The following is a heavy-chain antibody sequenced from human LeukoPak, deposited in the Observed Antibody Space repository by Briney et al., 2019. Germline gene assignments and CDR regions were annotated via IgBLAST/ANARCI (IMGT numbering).Heavy chain of an antibody. J-gene: IGHJ3*02. Sequence: GGSLRLSCAASGFTFSSYAMHWVRQAPGKGLEWAAVISYDGSNKYYADSVKGRFTISRDNSKNTLYLQMNSLRAEDTAVYYCAREVPEDAFDIWGQGTMVTVSS. D-gene: IGHD1-14*01. CDR2: ISYDGSNK. CDR3: AREVPEDAFDI. V-gene: IGHV3-30*04. CDR1: GFTFSSYA.